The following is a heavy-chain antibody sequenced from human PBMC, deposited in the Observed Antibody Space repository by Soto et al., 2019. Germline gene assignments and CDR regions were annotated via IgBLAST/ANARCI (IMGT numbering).Heavy chain of an antibody. CDR1: GYTFTGYY. CDR3: ARAYSSGWYLFDP. Sequence: ASVKVSCKASGYTFTGYYMHWVRQAPGQGLEWMGWINPNSGGTNYAQRFQGWVTMTRDTSISTAYMELSRLRSDDTAVYYCARAYSSGWYLFDPWGQGTLVTVSS. CDR2: INPNSGGT. J-gene: IGHJ5*02. V-gene: IGHV1-2*04. D-gene: IGHD6-19*01.